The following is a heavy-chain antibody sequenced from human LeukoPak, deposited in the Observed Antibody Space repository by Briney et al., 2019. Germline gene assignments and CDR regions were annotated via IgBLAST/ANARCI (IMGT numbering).Heavy chain of an antibody. Sequence: GGSLRLSCAASGITISSYWMSWVRQAPGKGLEWVANIKQDGSEKYYVDSVKGRFTISRDNAKKSLCLQMNSLRAEDTAVYYCARGADGPGSLIDYWGQGTLVTVSS. CDR2: IKQDGSEK. D-gene: IGHD1-14*01. CDR3: ARGADGPGSLIDY. J-gene: IGHJ4*02. V-gene: IGHV3-7*01. CDR1: GITISSYW.